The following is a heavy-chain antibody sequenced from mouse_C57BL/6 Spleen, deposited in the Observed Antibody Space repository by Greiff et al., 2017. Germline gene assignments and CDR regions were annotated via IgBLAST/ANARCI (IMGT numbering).Heavy chain of an antibody. CDR3: ANYYYGSSPWFAY. V-gene: IGHV1-7*01. D-gene: IGHD1-1*01. CDR2: INPSSGYN. Sequence: VQVVESGAELAKPGASVKLSCKASGYTFTSYWMHWVKQRPGQGLEWIGYINPSSGYNKYNQKFKDKATLTADKSSSTAYMQLSSLTYEDSAVYYCANYYYGSSPWFAYWGQGTLVTVSA. CDR1: GYTFTSYW. J-gene: IGHJ3*01.